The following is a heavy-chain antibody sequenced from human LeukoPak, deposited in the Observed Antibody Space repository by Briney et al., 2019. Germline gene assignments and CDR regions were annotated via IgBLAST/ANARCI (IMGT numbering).Heavy chain of an antibody. CDR2: IYHSGST. CDR3: ARDGGSELRFLEWLA. Sequence: SETLSLTCTVSGGSISSYYWSWIRQPPGKGLEWIGYIYHSGSTYYNPSLKSRVTISVDRSKNQFSLKLSSVTAADTAVYYCARDGGSELRFLEWLAWGQGTLVTVSS. D-gene: IGHD3-3*01. V-gene: IGHV4-59*12. J-gene: IGHJ5*02. CDR1: GGSISSYY.